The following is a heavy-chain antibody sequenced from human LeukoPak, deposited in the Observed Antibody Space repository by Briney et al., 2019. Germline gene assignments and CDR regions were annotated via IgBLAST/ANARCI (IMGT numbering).Heavy chain of an antibody. V-gene: IGHV3-23*01. J-gene: IGHJ4*02. CDR2: ISGSGGST. CDR3: AKGASFYYDSSGDY. Sequence: GGSLRLYCAASGFTFSSYAMSWVRQAPGKGLEWVSAISGSGGSTYYADSVKGRFTISRDNSKNTLYLQMNSLRAEDTAVYYCAKGASFYYDSSGDYWGQGTLVTVSS. D-gene: IGHD3-22*01. CDR1: GFTFSSYA.